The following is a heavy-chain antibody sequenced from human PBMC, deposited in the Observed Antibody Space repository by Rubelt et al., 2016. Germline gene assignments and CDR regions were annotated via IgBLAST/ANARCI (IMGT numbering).Heavy chain of an antibody. Sequence: QVQLQESGPGLVKPSETLSLTCTVSGYSINNGYYWGWIRQPPGTGLEWIASFFHDGSTKYNPSLKSRVTIAKVASKTLFSLNLCSGTAADSAVCYWARPTGASSASGSFLVWGQGTLVTVSS. J-gene: IGHJ4*02. CDR1: GYSINNGYY. CDR2: FFHDGST. D-gene: IGHD3-10*01. CDR3: ARPTGASSASGSFLV. V-gene: IGHV4-38-2*02.